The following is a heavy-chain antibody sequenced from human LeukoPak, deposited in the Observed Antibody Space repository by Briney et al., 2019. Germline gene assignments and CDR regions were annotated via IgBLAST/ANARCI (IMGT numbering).Heavy chain of an antibody. CDR3: ARGGTNYYDGMDV. CDR1: GLTFSGYA. Sequence: GGSLRLSCAASGLTFSGYAMHWVRQPPGKGLEWVALIYYDGSDKYNPDSVSGRFTISRNSSKNTPYLQMNIPTADATAEYFLARGGTNYYDGMDVWGQGTTVTVSS. J-gene: IGHJ6*02. V-gene: IGHV3-30-3*01. CDR2: IYYDGSDK.